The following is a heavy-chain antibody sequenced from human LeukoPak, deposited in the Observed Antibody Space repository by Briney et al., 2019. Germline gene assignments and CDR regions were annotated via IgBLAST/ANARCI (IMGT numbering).Heavy chain of an antibody. D-gene: IGHD3-22*01. J-gene: IGHJ6*04. V-gene: IGHV4-39*07. CDR3: ASRSSGPMDV. Sequence: SETLSLTCTVSGGSISSSSYYWGWIRQPPGKGLEWIGSIYYSGSTYYNPSLKSRVTISVDTSKNQFSLKLSSVTAADTAVYYCASRSSGPMDVWGKGTTVTVSS. CDR1: GGSISSSSYY. CDR2: IYYSGST.